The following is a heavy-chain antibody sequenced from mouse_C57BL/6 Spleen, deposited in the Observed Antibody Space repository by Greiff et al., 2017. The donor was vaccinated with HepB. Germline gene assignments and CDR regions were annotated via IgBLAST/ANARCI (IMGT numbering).Heavy chain of an antibody. CDR1: GYSITSGYY. D-gene: IGHD1-1*01. Sequence: EVQLQQSGPGLVKPSQSLSLTCSVTGYSITSGYYWNWIRQFPGNKLEWMGYISYDGSNNYNPSLKNRISITRDKSKNQFFLKLNSVTTEDTATYYCASNYGSCFDYWGQGTTLTVSS. J-gene: IGHJ2*01. V-gene: IGHV3-6*01. CDR2: ISYDGSN. CDR3: ASNYGSCFDY.